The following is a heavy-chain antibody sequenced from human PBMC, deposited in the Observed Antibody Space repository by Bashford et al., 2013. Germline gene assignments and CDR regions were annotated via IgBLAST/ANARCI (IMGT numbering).Heavy chain of an antibody. CDR3: ARGGSQQHLGILDS. D-gene: IGHD6-13*01. V-gene: IGHV1-2*02. J-gene: IGHJ4*02. CDR2: VNPNSGDA. Sequence: ASVKVSCKASGYTFTGYYMHWVRQAPGQGLEWMGWVNPNSGDANYAQKFQGRVTVTRDTSITTTYMELRRLTSDDTAVYYCARGGSQQHLGILDSWGQGTLVTVSS. CDR1: GYTFTGYY.